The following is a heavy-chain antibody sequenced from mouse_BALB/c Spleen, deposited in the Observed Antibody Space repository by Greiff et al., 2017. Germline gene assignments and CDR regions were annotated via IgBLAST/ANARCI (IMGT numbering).Heavy chain of an antibody. D-gene: IGHD2-9*01. Sequence: QVQLQQSGAELVRPGTSVKVSCKASGYAFTNYLIEWVKQRPGQGLEWIGVINPGSGGTNYNEKFKGKATLTADKSSSTAYMQLSSLTSDDSAVYFCARPSYYGYDSAWFAYWGQGTLVTVSA. J-gene: IGHJ3*01. CDR3: ARPSYYGYDSAWFAY. CDR1: GYAFTNYL. V-gene: IGHV1-54*01. CDR2: INPGSGGT.